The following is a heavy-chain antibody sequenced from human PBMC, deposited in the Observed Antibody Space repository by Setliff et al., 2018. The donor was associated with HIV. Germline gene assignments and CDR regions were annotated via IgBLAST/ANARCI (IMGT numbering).Heavy chain of an antibody. V-gene: IGHV3-48*01. CDR2: ITSSSTSI. CDR1: GFTFSSYR. D-gene: IGHD3-22*01. J-gene: IGHJ4*02. Sequence: PGGSLRLPCAASGFTFSSYRMNWGRQAPGKGLEWVSSITSSSTSIHYADSVKGRFTISRDNAKNSLYLQMNSLRAEDTAVYYCARKGYYSDSSGYYPLPFDSWGQGTLVTVSS. CDR3: ARKGYYSDSSGYYPLPFDS.